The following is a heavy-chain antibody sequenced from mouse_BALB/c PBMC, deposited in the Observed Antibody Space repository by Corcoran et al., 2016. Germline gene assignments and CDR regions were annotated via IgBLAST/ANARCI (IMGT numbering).Heavy chain of an antibody. CDR3: ARNYDRALDY. J-gene: IGHJ4*01. V-gene: IGHV1S34*01. D-gene: IGHD2-4*01. CDR1: GYSFTAYY. CDR2: ISCYNGAT. Sequence: LVKTGASVKISCKASGYSFTAYYMHWVKQSHGKSLEWIGYISCYNGATNYNPKFKGKATFTVDTSSSTAYMQFNSLTSEDSAVYYCARNYDRALDYWGQGTSVTVSS.